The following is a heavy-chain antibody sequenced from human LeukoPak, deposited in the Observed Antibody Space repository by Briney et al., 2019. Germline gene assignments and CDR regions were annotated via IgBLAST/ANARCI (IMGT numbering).Heavy chain of an antibody. V-gene: IGHV3-23*01. D-gene: IGHD3-10*01. CDR1: GFTFSSYA. CDR3: AKDLITMVRGSPMDV. J-gene: IGHJ6*02. Sequence: GGSLRLSCAASGFTFSSYAMSWVRQAPGKGLEWVSAISGSGGSTYYADSVKGRFTISRDNSKNTLYLQMDSLRAEDTAVYYCAKDLITMVRGSPMDVWGQGTTVTVSS. CDR2: ISGSGGST.